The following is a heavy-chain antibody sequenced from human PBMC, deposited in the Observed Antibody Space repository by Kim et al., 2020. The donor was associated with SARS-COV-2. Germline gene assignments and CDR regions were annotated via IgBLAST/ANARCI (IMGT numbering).Heavy chain of an antibody. CDR2: IYWDDDK. V-gene: IGHV2-5*02. CDR1: GFSLSTSGVG. D-gene: IGHD3-10*01. CDR3: ALLLIDGSGSFRTFDY. J-gene: IGHJ4*02. Sequence: SGPTLVNPTQTLTLTCTFSGFSLSTSGVGVGWIRQPPGKALEWLALIYWDDDKRYSPSLKSRLTITKDTSKNQVVLTMTNMDPVDTATYYCALLLIDGSGSFRTFDYWGQGTLVTVSS.